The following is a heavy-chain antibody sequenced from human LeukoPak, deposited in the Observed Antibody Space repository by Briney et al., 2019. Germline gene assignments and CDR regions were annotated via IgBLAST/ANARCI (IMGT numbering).Heavy chain of an antibody. D-gene: IGHD6-19*01. J-gene: IGHJ4*02. V-gene: IGHV3-43*01. Sequence: GGSLRLSCAASGFTFDDYTMHWVRHAPGKGLECVSLISWDGGSTYYADSVKGRFTISGDNSKNSLYLQMNSLRTEDTALYCCAKDVQVGYSSGWYDYWGQGTLVTVSS. CDR2: ISWDGGST. CDR1: GFTFDDYT. CDR3: AKDVQVGYSSGWYDY.